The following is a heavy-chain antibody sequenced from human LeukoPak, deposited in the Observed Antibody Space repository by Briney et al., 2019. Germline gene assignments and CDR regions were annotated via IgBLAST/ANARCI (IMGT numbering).Heavy chain of an antibody. D-gene: IGHD5-12*01. CDR3: ARDQRVYGGYGQPFDY. CDR1: GFTFSSYW. V-gene: IGHV3-7*01. CDR2: IKEDGSEK. Sequence: PGGSLRLSCAASGFTFSSYWMSWVRQAPGKGLEWVANIKEDGSEKHYVDSVKGRFTISRDNAKNSLHLQMNSLRAEDTAVYYCARDQRVYGGYGQPFDYWGQGTLVTVSS. J-gene: IGHJ4*02.